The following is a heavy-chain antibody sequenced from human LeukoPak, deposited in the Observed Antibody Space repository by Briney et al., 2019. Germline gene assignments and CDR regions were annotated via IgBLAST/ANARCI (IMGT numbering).Heavy chain of an antibody. V-gene: IGHV4-38-2*02. CDR1: GYSISSGYY. Sequence: SETLSLTCTVSGYSISSGYYWGWIRQPPGKGLEWIGSIYHSGSTYYNPSLKSRVTISVDRSKNQFSLKLSSVTAADTAVYYCARGSTKDAFDIWGQGTMVTVSS. D-gene: IGHD2-8*01. CDR2: IYHSGST. CDR3: ARGSTKDAFDI. J-gene: IGHJ3*02.